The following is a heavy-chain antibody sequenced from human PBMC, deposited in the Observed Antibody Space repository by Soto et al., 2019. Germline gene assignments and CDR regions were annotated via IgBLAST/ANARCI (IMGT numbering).Heavy chain of an antibody. V-gene: IGHV3-48*02. Sequence: EVQLVESGGGLVQPGGSLRLSCAASGFTFSSYSMNWVRQAPGKGLEWVSYISSSSSTIYYADSVKGRFTISRDNAKNSLYLQMNSQRDXDTAVYYCARDLGGSFDYWGQGTLVTVSS. CDR1: GFTFSSYS. J-gene: IGHJ4*02. CDR2: ISSSSSTI. CDR3: ARDLGGSFDY. D-gene: IGHD1-26*01.